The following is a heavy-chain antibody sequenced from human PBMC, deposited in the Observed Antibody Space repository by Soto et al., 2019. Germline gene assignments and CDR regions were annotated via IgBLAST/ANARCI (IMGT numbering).Heavy chain of an antibody. Sequence: GGSLRLSCAASGFTFSSYAMHWVRQAPGKGLEWVALISYDGSDKDYADSVKGRFTISGDNSRNTLFLQMNSLRAEDTAVYYCARGTTVETGNYWGQGTLVTVSS. CDR1: GFTFSSYA. CDR3: ARGTTVETGNY. D-gene: IGHD4-17*01. V-gene: IGHV3-30-3*01. CDR2: ISYDGSDK. J-gene: IGHJ4*02.